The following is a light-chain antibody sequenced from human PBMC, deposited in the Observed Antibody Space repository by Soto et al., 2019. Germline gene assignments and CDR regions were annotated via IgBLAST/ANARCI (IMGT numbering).Light chain of an antibody. CDR1: HIVSSN. CDR3: QQYNNWPPWT. J-gene: IGKJ1*01. CDR2: GAS. V-gene: IGKV3-15*01. Sequence: EMVMTHSPSTLSLSPVERATLSCRASHIVSSNLALYQQKPGQAPRLLIYGASTRATGIPARFSGSGSGTEFTLTISSLQSEDFAVYYCQQYNNWPPWTFGQGTKVDNK.